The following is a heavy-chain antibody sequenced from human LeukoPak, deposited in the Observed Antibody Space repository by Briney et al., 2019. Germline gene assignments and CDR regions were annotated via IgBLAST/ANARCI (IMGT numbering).Heavy chain of an antibody. CDR2: INPNSGGT. V-gene: IGHV1-2*02. CDR3: ARRRGYCSGGSCYGVFVY. J-gene: IGHJ4*02. Sequence: ASVKVSCKASGYTFTGYYMHWVRQAPGQGLEWMGWINPNSGGTNYAQKFQGRVTMTRDTSISTAYMELSRLRSDDTAVYYCARRRGYCSGGSCYGVFVYWGQGTLVTVSS. CDR1: GYTFTGYY. D-gene: IGHD2-15*01.